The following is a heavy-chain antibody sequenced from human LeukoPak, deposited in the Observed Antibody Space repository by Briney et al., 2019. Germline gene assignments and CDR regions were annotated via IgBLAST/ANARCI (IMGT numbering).Heavy chain of an antibody. CDR3: ASSNCDGDCYLDY. J-gene: IGHJ4*02. CDR1: GLTFSDAW. CDR2: IYSAGGT. D-gene: IGHD2-21*02. V-gene: IGHV3-53*01. Sequence: GGSLRLSCAVSGLTFSDAWMNWVRQAPGKGLDRVSLIYSAGGTSYADSVKGRFTISRDNSKNTLYLQMNSLRLEDTAVYYCASSNCDGDCYLDYWGQGTLVTVSS.